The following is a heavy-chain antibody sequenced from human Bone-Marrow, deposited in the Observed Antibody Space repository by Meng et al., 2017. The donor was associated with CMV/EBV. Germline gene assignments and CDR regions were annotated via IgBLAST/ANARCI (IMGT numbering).Heavy chain of an antibody. Sequence: SETLSLTCTVSGGSISSYYWSWSRQPPGKGLEWIGYIYYSGSTNYNPSLKSRVTLSVDTSKNQFSLKLSSVTAADTAVYYCARSRDDFWSGYSDAFDIWGQGTMVTVSS. CDR3: ARSRDDFWSGYSDAFDI. CDR1: GGSISSYY. V-gene: IGHV4-59*01. CDR2: IYYSGST. D-gene: IGHD3-3*01. J-gene: IGHJ3*02.